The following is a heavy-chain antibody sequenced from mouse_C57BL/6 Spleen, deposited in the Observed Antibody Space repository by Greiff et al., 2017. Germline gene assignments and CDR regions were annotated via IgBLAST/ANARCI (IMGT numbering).Heavy chain of an antibody. Sequence: DVKLQESGPGLVKPSQSLSLTCSVTGYSITSGYYWNWIRQFPGNKLEWMGYISYDGSNNYNPSLKNRISITRDTSKNQFFLKLNSVTTEDTATYYCAIYGYDAYWYFDVWGTGTTVTVSS. J-gene: IGHJ1*03. CDR2: ISYDGSN. CDR1: GYSITSGYY. D-gene: IGHD2-2*01. CDR3: AIYGYDAYWYFDV. V-gene: IGHV3-6*01.